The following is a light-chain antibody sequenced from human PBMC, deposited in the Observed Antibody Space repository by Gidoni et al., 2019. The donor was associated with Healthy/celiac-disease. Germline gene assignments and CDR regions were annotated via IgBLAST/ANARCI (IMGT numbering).Light chain of an antibody. Sequence: DIQMTQSPSSLSASVGDRVTITCRASQSLSSYLHWYQQKPGKAPKLLIYAASSLQSGVPSRFSSSGSGTDFTLTISSLQPEDFATYYCQQSYSTPLTFXGXTKVEIK. CDR2: AAS. J-gene: IGKJ4*01. CDR1: QSLSSY. CDR3: QQSYSTPLT. V-gene: IGKV1-39*01.